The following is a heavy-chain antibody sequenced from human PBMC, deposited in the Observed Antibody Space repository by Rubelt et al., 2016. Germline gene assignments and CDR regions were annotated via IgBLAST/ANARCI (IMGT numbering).Heavy chain of an antibody. D-gene: IGHD1-26*01. CDR2: IYYTGST. CDR1: GGSINLYY. J-gene: IGHJ4*02. Sequence: QLQLQESGPGLVKPSETLSLTCTISGGSINLYYWSWIRQPPGKGLEWIGYIYYTGSTNCNPSLKSRLTISLDTSKSQFSLELSSVTAADTAVYYCARGGGASDFWGQGTLVTVSS. CDR3: ARGGGASDF. V-gene: IGHV4-59*01.